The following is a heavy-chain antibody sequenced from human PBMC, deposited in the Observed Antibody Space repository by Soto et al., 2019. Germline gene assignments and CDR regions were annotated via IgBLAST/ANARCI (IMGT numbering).Heavy chain of an antibody. CDR2: IYYSGST. D-gene: IGHD6-13*01. CDR3: ATAISSSWYPNYYYGMDV. V-gene: IGHV4-39*01. J-gene: IGHJ6*02. Sequence: SETLSLTCTVSGGSISSSSYYWVLIRQPPGKGLEWIGSIYYSGSTYYNPSLKSRVTISVDTSKNQFSLKLSSVTAADTAVYYCATAISSSWYPNYYYGMDVWGQGTTVTVSS. CDR1: GGSISSSSYY.